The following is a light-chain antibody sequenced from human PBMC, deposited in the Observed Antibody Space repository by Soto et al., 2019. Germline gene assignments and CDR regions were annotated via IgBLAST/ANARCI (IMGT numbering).Light chain of an antibody. CDR3: HQRYNWPRVT. J-gene: IGKJ5*01. CDR1: QSVSNNY. CDR2: GAF. V-gene: IGKV3D-20*02. Sequence: EIVLTQSPGTLSLSPGERATLSCRASQSVSNNYLAWYQQKPGQAPRLLIYGAFSRATGIPDRFSGGGSGTDFTLTITSLEPEDFAVYFCHQRYNWPRVTFGQGTRLEIK.